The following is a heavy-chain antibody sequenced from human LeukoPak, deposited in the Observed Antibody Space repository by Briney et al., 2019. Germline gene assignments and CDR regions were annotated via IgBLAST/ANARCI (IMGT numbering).Heavy chain of an antibody. CDR1: RFTFRNYA. Sequence: GGSLRLSCEASRFTFRNYAMHWVRQAPGKGLEWVAVISSDGTNKDYADSVKGRFSISRDNSKNTLYLQMNRLRADDTAVYYCARDRSQEFDPWGQGTLVTVSS. V-gene: IGHV3-30*04. CDR2: ISSDGTNK. CDR3: ARDRSQEFDP. D-gene: IGHD3-10*01. J-gene: IGHJ5*02.